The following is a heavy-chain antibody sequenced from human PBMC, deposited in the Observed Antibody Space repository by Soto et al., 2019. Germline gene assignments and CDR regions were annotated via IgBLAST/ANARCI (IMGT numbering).Heavy chain of an antibody. Sequence: EVQLVESGGGLVQPGGSLRLSCAAAGFTVSSNYMSWVRQAPGKGLEWVSVIYTGGTTYYADSVKGRFTISRDNSKNTIYLQMNSLRDEDTAVYYCARETGAVAGTGKVFEPWGQGTLVIVSS. J-gene: IGHJ5*02. D-gene: IGHD6-19*01. CDR1: GFTVSSNY. CDR2: IYTGGTT. CDR3: ARETGAVAGTGKVFEP. V-gene: IGHV3-66*01.